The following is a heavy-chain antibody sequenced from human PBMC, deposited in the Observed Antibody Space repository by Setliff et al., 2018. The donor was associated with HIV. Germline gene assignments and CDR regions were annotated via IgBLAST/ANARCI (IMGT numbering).Heavy chain of an antibody. CDR2: IYYSGTT. Sequence: SATLSLTCTVSGDSISSGVYYWSWIRQHPGKGLEWIGYIYYSGTTYYNPSLKSRLTMSLDTSENQISLNLTSVTAADTAVYFCGRMGGSGSLFYYYYSYMDVWGKGTTVTRLL. CDR1: GDSISSGVYY. V-gene: IGHV4-30-4*08. D-gene: IGHD1-26*01. J-gene: IGHJ6*03. CDR3: GRMGGSGSLFYYYYSYMDV.